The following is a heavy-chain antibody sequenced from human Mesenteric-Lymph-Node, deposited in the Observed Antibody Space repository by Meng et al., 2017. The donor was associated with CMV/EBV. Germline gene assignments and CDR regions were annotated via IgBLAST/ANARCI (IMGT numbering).Heavy chain of an antibody. CDR2: ISGSGAST. J-gene: IGHJ4*02. V-gene: IGHV3-23*01. CDR3: AKTRFDY. Sequence: GGSLRLSCAASGFSFSIYSMSWVRQAPGKGLEWVSSISGSGASTYYADSVKGRFTISRDNSRNTLYMQMNSLRDEDTAVYYCAKTRFDYWGQGTLVTVPQ. CDR1: GFSFSIYS.